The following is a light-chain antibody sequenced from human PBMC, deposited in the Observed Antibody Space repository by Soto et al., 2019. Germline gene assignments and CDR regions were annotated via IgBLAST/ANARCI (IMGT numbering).Light chain of an antibody. CDR2: KGT. CDR3: CSAAPESTYV. V-gene: IGLV2-23*01. J-gene: IGLJ1*01. CDR1: TCYVGAYNS. Sequence: QSVLAQPASVSGSPGQSITVSCTLTTCYVGAYNSVSWYQQHPHRAPQVIIYKGTQRPSGVSNRFSGSTSGNAASLTISALQTDDEADDFGCSAAPESTYVFGTGTKVTVL.